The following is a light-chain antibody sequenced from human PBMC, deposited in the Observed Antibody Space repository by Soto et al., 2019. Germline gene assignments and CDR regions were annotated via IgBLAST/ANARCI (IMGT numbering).Light chain of an antibody. CDR1: QSISSW. CDR3: QQYNNWPLT. CDR2: KAS. J-gene: IGKJ3*01. V-gene: IGKV1-5*03. Sequence: IQVTESPSTLSGSVGDRVTITCRASQSISSWLAWYQQKPGKAPKLLIYKASTLESGVPANFSGSGSGTEFTLTISSLQSEDFAVYYCQQYNNWPLTFGPGTKVDIK.